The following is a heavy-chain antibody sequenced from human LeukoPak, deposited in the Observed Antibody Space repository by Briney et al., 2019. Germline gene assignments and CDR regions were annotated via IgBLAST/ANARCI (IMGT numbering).Heavy chain of an antibody. CDR1: GFTFSSYI. V-gene: IGHV3-21*01. D-gene: IGHD2-2*01. CDR3: ARDSAGCSCTNCYGY. CDR2: ISSSGTYI. Sequence: GGSLTLFCAASGFTFSSYIMNWVRQAPGKGLEWVSSISSSGTYIYYEDSVKGRFTISRDNAKNSLYLQMNSLRAEDTAVYYCARDSAGCSCTNCYGYWGQGTLVNVSS. J-gene: IGHJ4*02.